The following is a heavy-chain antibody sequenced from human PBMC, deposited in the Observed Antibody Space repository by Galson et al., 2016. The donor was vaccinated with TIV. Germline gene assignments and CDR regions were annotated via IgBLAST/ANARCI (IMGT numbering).Heavy chain of an antibody. CDR1: GFSFGDYA. Sequence: SLRLSCAASGFSFGDYAMHWVRQAPGKGLEWVSGINWNSGSVDFADSVKGRFTISRDNAKNSLYLQMNSLRGEGTALYYCAKAKSIFGVVPHRAFDVWGQGTTVTVSS. CDR2: INWNSGSV. CDR3: AKAKSIFGVVPHRAFDV. J-gene: IGHJ3*01. V-gene: IGHV3-9*01. D-gene: IGHD3-3*01.